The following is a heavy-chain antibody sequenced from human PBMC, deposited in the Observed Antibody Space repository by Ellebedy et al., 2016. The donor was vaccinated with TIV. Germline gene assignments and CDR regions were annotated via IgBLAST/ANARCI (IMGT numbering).Heavy chain of an antibody. CDR3: ARRYSGSSYHYFDY. D-gene: IGHD1-26*01. V-gene: IGHV4-59*08. Sequence: MPSETLSLTCTVSGGSISSNYWDWIRQPPGKGLEWIGYIYNSAITNYNPSLKSRVTMSVDTSKRQLSLKLRSVTAADTAVYYCARRYSGSSYHYFDYWGQGTLVIVSS. J-gene: IGHJ4*02. CDR2: IYNSAIT. CDR1: GGSISSNY.